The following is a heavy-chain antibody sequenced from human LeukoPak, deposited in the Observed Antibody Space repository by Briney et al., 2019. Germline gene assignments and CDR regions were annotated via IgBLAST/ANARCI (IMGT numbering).Heavy chain of an antibody. CDR2: INPNSGGT. D-gene: IGHD3-3*01. CDR3: ARDAGGYYDFWSGYSYFDY. J-gene: IGHJ4*02. V-gene: IGHV1-2*02. CDR1: GYTFTGYY. Sequence: GASVKVSCKASGYTFTGYYMHWVRQAPGQGLEWMGWINPNSGGTNYAQKFQGRVTMPRDTSISTAYMELSRLRSDDTAVYYCARDAGGYYDFWSGYSYFDYWGQGTLVTVSS.